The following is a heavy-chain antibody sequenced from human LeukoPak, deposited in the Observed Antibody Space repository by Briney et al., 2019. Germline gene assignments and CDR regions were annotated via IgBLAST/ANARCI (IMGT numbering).Heavy chain of an antibody. J-gene: IGHJ6*03. CDR2: MNPNSGNT. V-gene: IGHV1-8*03. CDR1: GYTFTSYD. Sequence: ASVKVSCKASGYTFTSYDINWVRQATGQGLEWMGWMNPNSGNTGYAQKFQGRVTITRNTSISTAYMELSSLRSEDTAVYYCARGGYYDFWSGYQDYYYYMDVWGKGTTVTVSS. D-gene: IGHD3-3*01. CDR3: ARGGYYDFWSGYQDYYYYMDV.